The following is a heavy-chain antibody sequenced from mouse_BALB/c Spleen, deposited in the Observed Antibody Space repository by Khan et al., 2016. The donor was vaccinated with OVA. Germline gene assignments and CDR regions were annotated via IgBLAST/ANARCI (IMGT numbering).Heavy chain of an antibody. V-gene: IGHV2-3*01. D-gene: IGHD1-3*01. CDR3: AKIRVDYFDS. J-gene: IGHJ2*01. CDR2: IWGDGST. CDR1: GFSLTSDG. Sequence: QVQLQQSGPGLVAPSQSLSITCTVSGFSLTSDGVSWVRQPPGKGLEWLGVIWGDGSTNYHSALRSRLSITKDKSKSQVFLKLNSLQTDDTATYYLAKIRVDYFDSWGPGTTLTGSS.